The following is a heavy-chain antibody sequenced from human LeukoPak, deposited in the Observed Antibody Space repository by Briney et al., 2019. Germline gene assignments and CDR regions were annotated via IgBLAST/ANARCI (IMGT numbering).Heavy chain of an antibody. D-gene: IGHD3-9*01. CDR1: GGTFSSYA. CDR2: IIPIFGTA. CDR3: ARDGEDILTGYYQFGLDY. Sequence: SSVKVSCKASGGTFSSYAISWVRQAPGQGLEWMGRIIPIFGTANYAQKFQGRVTITTDESTSTAYMELSSLRSEDTAVYYCARDGEDILTGYYQFGLDYWGQGTLVTVSS. V-gene: IGHV1-69*05. J-gene: IGHJ4*02.